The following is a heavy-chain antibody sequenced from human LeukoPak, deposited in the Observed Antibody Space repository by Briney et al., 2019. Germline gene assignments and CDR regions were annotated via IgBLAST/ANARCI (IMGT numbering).Heavy chain of an antibody. D-gene: IGHD2-8*01. J-gene: IGHJ4*02. CDR3: AKQPYARSLGE. CDR1: GFPFSDFS. V-gene: IGHV3-23*01. Sequence: PGGSLRLSCATSGFPFSDFSMTWVRQAPGKGLEWISTTNSGGSSNDYAEPVKGRFTISRDNSKNTLYLLISSPAVEETAMYYCAKQPYARSLGEGGPGTLVTVSS. CDR2: TNSGGSSN.